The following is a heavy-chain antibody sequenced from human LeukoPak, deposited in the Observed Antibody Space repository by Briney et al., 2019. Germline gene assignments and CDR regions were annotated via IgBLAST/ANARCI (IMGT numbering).Heavy chain of an antibody. V-gene: IGHV1-2*02. CDR2: INPNSGGT. CDR3: ARVFPPARGVITLPGY. J-gene: IGHJ4*02. D-gene: IGHD3-10*01. Sequence: ASVKVSCKASGYTFTSYGINWVRQAPGQGLEWMGWINPNSGGTNYAQKFQGRVTMTRDTSISTAYMELSRLRSDDTAVYYCARVFPPARGVITLPGYWGQGTLVTVSS. CDR1: GYTFTSYG.